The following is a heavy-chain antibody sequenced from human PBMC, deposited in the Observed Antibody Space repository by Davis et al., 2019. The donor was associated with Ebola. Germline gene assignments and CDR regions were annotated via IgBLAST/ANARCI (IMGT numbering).Heavy chain of an antibody. J-gene: IGHJ6*02. CDR3: ARDEGYCSSTSCYDYYGMDV. V-gene: IGHV1-69*13. Sequence: SVKVSCKASGGTFSSYAISWVRQAPGQGLEWMGGIIPIFGTANYAQKFQGRVTITADESTSTAYMELSSLRSEDTAVYYCARDEGYCSSTSCYDYYGMDVWGQGTTVTVSS. CDR1: GGTFSSYA. CDR2: IIPIFGTA. D-gene: IGHD2-2*01.